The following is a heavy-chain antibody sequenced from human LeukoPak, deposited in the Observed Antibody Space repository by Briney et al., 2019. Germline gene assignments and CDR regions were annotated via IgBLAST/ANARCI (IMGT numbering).Heavy chain of an antibody. V-gene: IGHV3-30*02. CDR2: IRYDGSNK. Sequence: PGGSLRLSGAASGFTFSSYGMHWVRQAPGKGLEWGAFIRYDGSNKYYADSVKGRFTTSRDNSKNTLYLQMNSLRAEDTAVYYCANRGGSSWYGLDYWGQGTLVTVSS. CDR1: GFTFSSYG. J-gene: IGHJ4*02. D-gene: IGHD6-13*01. CDR3: ANRGGSSWYGLDY.